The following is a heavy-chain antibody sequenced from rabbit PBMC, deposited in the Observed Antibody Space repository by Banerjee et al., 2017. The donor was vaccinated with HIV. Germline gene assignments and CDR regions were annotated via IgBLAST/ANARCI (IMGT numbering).Heavy chain of an antibody. CDR2: IWTGSGDT. V-gene: IGHV1S45*01. D-gene: IGHD3-1*01. Sequence: QEQLEESGGGLVKPEGSLTLTCTASGFDLNDYYHICWVRQAPGKGLEWIACIWTGSGDTYDANWAQGRFTISKASSTTVTLQMTSLTAADTATYFCASGTMGSAPYCFNLWGQGTLVTVS. J-gene: IGHJ4*01. CDR3: ASGTMGSAPYCFNL. CDR1: GFDLNDYYH.